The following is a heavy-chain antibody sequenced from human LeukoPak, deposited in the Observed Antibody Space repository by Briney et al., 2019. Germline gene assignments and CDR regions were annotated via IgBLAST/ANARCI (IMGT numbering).Heavy chain of an antibody. Sequence: KSSQTLSLTCSVSGGSVTSGDYYWTWIRQQPGKGLEWIGYIYYSGDTYYNPSHKSRLTMSVDTSKSQFSLKLSSVTAADTAVYYCAREGAAAGTPRAFDLWGQGTMVTVS. J-gene: IGHJ3*01. CDR1: GGSVTSGDYY. V-gene: IGHV4-31*03. CDR3: AREGAAAGTPRAFDL. CDR2: IYYSGDT. D-gene: IGHD6-13*01.